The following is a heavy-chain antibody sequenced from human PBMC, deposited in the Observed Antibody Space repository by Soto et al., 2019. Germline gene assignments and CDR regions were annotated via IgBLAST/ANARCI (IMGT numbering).Heavy chain of an antibody. D-gene: IGHD1-26*01. J-gene: IGHJ6*02. CDR1: GFPFNDYG. V-gene: IGHV3-30*18. CDR3: AKDRSVGATTTNNYYYYGMNV. Sequence: GGSLRLSCAASGFPFNDYGMHWVRQPPGKGLEWVTVISYDGSSQHSADSVRGRFTVSRDNSKDTLYLQMNSLRAEDTAMYYCAKDRSVGATTTNNYYYYGMNVWGQGTTVTVSS. CDR2: ISYDGSSQ.